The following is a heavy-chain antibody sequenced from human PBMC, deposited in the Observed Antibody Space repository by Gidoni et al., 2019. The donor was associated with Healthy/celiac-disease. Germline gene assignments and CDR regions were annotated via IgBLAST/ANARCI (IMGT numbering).Heavy chain of an antibody. V-gene: IGHV4-39*01. J-gene: IGHJ4*02. CDR1: GVSISRSSDY. Sequence: QLQLQESGPGLVKPSETLSLTCTVSGVSISRSSDYWVWIRQPPGKGLEWIGSIYYRGSTYYNPSLKSRVTISVDTAKNQFSLKLSSVTAADTAVYYCARIFGGNSDYWGQGTLVTVSS. CDR3: ARIFGGNSDY. D-gene: IGHD2-15*01. CDR2: IYYRGST.